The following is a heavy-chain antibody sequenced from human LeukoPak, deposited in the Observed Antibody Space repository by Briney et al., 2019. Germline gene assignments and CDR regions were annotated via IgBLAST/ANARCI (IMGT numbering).Heavy chain of an antibody. J-gene: IGHJ6*02. V-gene: IGHV4-59*01. Sequence: SETLSLTCTVSGGSISSYYWSWIRQPPGKGLEWVGYIYYSGSTNYNPSLKSRVTISVDTSKNQFSLKLSSVTAADTAVYYCARGTTVTEGMDVWGQGTTVTVSS. CDR1: GGSISSYY. CDR2: IYYSGST. CDR3: ARGTTVTEGMDV. D-gene: IGHD4-17*01.